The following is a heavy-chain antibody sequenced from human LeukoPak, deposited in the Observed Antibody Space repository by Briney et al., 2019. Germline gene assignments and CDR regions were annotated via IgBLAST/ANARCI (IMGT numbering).Heavy chain of an antibody. CDR2: ISTSGTAI. D-gene: IGHD2-15*01. J-gene: IGHJ3*02. V-gene: IGHV3-11*04. CDR3: ARERGYCSGGSCYDAFDI. Sequence: PGGSLRLSCAASGFTFSDYYMTWIRQAPGKGLEWVSYISTSGTAIYYADSVKGRFTISRDNAKNSLYLQMNSLRAEDTAVYYCARERGYCSGGSCYDAFDIWGQGTMVTVSS. CDR1: GFTFSDYY.